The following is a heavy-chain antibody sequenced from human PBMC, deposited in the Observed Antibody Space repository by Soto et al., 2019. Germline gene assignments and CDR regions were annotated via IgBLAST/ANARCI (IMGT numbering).Heavy chain of an antibody. CDR1: GFIFSNYG. J-gene: IGHJ3*02. D-gene: IGHD5-18*01. CDR3: ARAGDIVMGTHELGAFDI. Sequence: QVQLVESGGGVVRPGRSLRLSCAASGFIFSNYGMHWVRPAAGKGLEWVAVIWYDGTNKYYADSVKGRFTISRDNSKNALYLQMNSLRAEDMAVYYCARAGDIVMGTHELGAFDIWGQGTVVTVSS. V-gene: IGHV3-33*01. CDR2: IWYDGTNK.